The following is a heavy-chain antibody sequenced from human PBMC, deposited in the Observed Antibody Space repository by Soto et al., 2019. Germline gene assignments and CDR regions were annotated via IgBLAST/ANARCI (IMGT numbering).Heavy chain of an antibody. CDR2: IYYSGST. CDR3: ARLGGIAVAGTARS. J-gene: IGHJ4*02. D-gene: IGHD6-19*01. Sequence: PSETLSLTCTVSGGPISSSSYYWGWIRQPPGKGLEWIGSIYYSGSTYYNPSLKSRVTISVDTSKNQFSLKLSSVTAADTAVYYCARLGGIAVAGTARSWGQGTLVTVSS. CDR1: GGPISSSSYY. V-gene: IGHV4-39*01.